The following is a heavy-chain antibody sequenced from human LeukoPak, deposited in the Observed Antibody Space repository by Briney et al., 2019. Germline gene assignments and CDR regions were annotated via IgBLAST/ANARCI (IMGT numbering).Heavy chain of an antibody. Sequence: GASVKVSCKASGYTFTSYYMHWVRQAPGQGLEWMGIINPSGGSTSYAQKFQGRVTMTRDTSTSTVYMELSSLRSEDTAVYYCARDTEEQWLVPWGIYYYYGMDVWGQGTTVTVSS. CDR3: ARDTEEQWLVPWGIYYYYGMDV. J-gene: IGHJ6*02. V-gene: IGHV1-46*01. CDR2: INPSGGST. CDR1: GYTFTSYY. D-gene: IGHD6-19*01.